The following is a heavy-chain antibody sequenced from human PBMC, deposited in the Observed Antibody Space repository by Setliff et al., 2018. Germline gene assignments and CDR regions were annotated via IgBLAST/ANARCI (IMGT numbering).Heavy chain of an antibody. J-gene: IGHJ3*02. CDR1: RFTFSNYW. V-gene: IGHV3-7*01. CDR2: IKEDGSEK. Sequence: GGSLRLSCAASRFTFSNYWMSWVRQAPGKGLEWVANIKEDGSEKYYVDSVKGRFTISRDNAKNSLYLQMNSLRGEDTAVYYCARASGARAAFDIWGQGTMVTVSS. CDR3: ARASGARAAFDI. D-gene: IGHD1-26*01.